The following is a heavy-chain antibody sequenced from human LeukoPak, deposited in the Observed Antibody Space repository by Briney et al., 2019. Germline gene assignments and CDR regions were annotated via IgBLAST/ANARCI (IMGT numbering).Heavy chain of an antibody. CDR1: GFTLSSYS. CDR2: IWYDGSNK. J-gene: IGHJ4*02. Sequence: SGGSLRLSCAASGFTLSSYSMHWVRQAPGKGPEWVAVIWYDGSNKYYADSVKGRFTISRDNSKNTLYLQMNSLRDEDTAVYYCARDYGDYANYFQYWGQGTLVTVSS. V-gene: IGHV3-33*08. CDR3: ARDYGDYANYFQY. D-gene: IGHD4-17*01.